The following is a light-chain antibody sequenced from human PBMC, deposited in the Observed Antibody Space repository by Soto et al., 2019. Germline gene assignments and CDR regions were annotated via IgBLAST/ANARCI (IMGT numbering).Light chain of an antibody. J-gene: IGKJ2*01. Sequence: DIQMTQSPSSLSASVGDRVTSTCRSSQSISSYLNWYQQKPGKAPKLLIYAASSLQSGVPSRFSGSGSGTDFTLTISSLQPEDFATYYCQQSYSTPPNTFGQGTKVDIK. CDR1: QSISSY. CDR3: QQSYSTPPNT. V-gene: IGKV1-39*01. CDR2: AAS.